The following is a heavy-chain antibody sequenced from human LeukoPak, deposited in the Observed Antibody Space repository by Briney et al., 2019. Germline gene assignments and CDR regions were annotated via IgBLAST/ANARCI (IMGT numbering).Heavy chain of an antibody. CDR1: GFTFSSYW. CDR2: IKQDGSEK. V-gene: IGHV3-7*01. J-gene: IGHJ6*03. D-gene: IGHD2-15*01. CDR3: AKEWGQYCSGGSCSYYFYYYMDV. Sequence: PGGSLRLSCAASGFTFSSYWMSWVRQAPGKGLEWVANIKQDGSEKYYVDSVKGRFTISRDNSKNTVYLQMNTLRTEDTAVYYCAKEWGQYCSGGSCSYYFYYYMDVWGKGTTVTISS.